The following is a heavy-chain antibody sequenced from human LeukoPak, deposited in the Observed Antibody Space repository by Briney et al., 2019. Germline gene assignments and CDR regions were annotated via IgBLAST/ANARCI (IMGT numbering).Heavy chain of an antibody. CDR1: GGSISSSSYY. CDR2: IYYSGST. CDR3: ARVDTAMVWLNYYYMDV. D-gene: IGHD5-18*01. V-gene: IGHV4-39*01. J-gene: IGHJ6*03. Sequence: SETLSLTCTVSGGSISSSSYYWCWIRQPPGKGLEWIGSIYYSGSTYHNPSLKSRVTISVDTSKNQFSLKLSSVTAADTAVYYCARVDTAMVWLNYYYMDVWGKGTTVTVSS.